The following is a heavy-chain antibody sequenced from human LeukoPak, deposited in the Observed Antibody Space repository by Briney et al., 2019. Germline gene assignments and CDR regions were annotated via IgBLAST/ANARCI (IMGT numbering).Heavy chain of an antibody. Sequence: GGSLRLSCEASGFTFSSYWMSWVRRAPGKGLEWVSGISWNSGSIGYADSVKGRFTISRDNAKNSLYLQMNSLRAEDTALYYCAKDIRPSDENAFDIWGQGTMVTVSS. CDR2: ISWNSGSI. CDR1: GFTFSSYW. J-gene: IGHJ3*02. V-gene: IGHV3-9*01. CDR3: AKDIRPSDENAFDI.